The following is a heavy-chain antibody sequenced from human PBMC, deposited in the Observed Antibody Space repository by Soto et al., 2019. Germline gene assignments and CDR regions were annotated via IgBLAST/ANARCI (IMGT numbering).Heavy chain of an antibody. V-gene: IGHV1-69*12. J-gene: IGHJ6*02. CDR2: IMPVFRTP. CDR3: ARDNDRPQLGGNYYYILDV. CDR1: GGTFRTAA. D-gene: IGHD2-8*01. Sequence: VHLEQSGAEVKKPGSSVKVSCKASGGTFRTAAVSWVRQAPGQGLEWLGGIMPVFRTPDYAQKFQGRVIITADESTSTAYMELSGLRSDDTAVYYCARDNDRPQLGGNYYYILDVWGQGTTITVSS.